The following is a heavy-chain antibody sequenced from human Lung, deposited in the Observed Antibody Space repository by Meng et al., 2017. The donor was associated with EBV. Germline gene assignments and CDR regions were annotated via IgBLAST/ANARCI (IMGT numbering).Heavy chain of an antibody. V-gene: IGHV1-69*01. Sequence: QGQLGQSGAEVKRPGSSVKVSCKASGGTFSRYPINWLRQAPGQGLEWMAEIHPKFATTNFAQNFQGRVTLSADESSTTVYMELTSLRSEDTAVYYCAQQLLPMGAFFQHWGQGTLVTVAS. D-gene: IGHD2/OR15-2a*01. CDR3: AQQLLPMGAFFQH. CDR1: GGTFSRYP. J-gene: IGHJ1*01. CDR2: IHPKFATT.